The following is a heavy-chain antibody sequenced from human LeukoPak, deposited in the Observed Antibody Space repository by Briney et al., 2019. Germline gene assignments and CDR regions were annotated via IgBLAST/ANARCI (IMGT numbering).Heavy chain of an antibody. CDR1: GFTFSSYS. V-gene: IGHV3-21*01. D-gene: IGHD5-18*01. J-gene: IGHJ4*02. CDR2: ISSSSSYI. Sequence: GGSLRLSCAASGFTFSSYSMNWVRQAPGKGLECVSSISSSSSYIYYADSVKGRFTISRDNAKNSLYLQMNSLRAEDTAVYYCARDGDTAMVLGGFDYWGQGTLVTVSS. CDR3: ARDGDTAMVLGGFDY.